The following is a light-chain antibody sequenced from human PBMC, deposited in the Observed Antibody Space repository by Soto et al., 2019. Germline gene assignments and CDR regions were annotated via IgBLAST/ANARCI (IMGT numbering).Light chain of an antibody. J-gene: IGKJ4*01. CDR3: QQRSNWLT. Sequence: EIVMTQSPATLSVSPGERATLSCRASQSVSSILAWYQQKPGQAPRLLIYGASTRATGIPARFSGSGSGTEFTLTISSLQSEDFAVYYWQQRSNWLTFGGGTKVDIK. CDR2: GAS. V-gene: IGKV3-15*01. CDR1: QSVSSI.